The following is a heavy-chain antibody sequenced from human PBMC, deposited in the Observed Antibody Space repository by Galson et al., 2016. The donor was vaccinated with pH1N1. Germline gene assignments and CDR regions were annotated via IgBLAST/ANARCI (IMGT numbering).Heavy chain of an antibody. D-gene: IGHD3-10*01. CDR3: ARGSGGAIGYHYYMDG. CDR2: INSAFGAP. Sequence: SVKVSCKASGGTFKTHTVSWVRQAPGQGLEWMGGINSAFGAPNYAQNFQGRVSITADASRSAAYMELSGLRSDDTAIYYCARGSGGAIGYHYYMDGWGKGTPVIFSS. CDR1: GGTFKTHT. J-gene: IGHJ6*03. V-gene: IGHV1-69*13.